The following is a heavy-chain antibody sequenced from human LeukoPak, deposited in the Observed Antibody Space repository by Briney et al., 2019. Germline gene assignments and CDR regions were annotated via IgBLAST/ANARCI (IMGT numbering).Heavy chain of an antibody. Sequence: SETLSLTCTVSGGSVNTYYWSWIRQPPGKGLEWIGYVYKDGDTNSNPSLKSRVTILVDTPKNQFSLKLSSVTAADTAVYYCARGSFNILTGYDPRPDYWGQGTLVLVSS. CDR3: ARGSFNILTGYDPRPDY. CDR2: VYKDGDT. J-gene: IGHJ4*02. D-gene: IGHD3-9*01. CDR1: GGSVNTYY. V-gene: IGHV4-59*02.